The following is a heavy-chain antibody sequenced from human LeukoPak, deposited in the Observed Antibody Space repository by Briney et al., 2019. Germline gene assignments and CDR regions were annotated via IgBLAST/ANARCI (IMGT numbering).Heavy chain of an antibody. CDR2: IKQDGSEK. J-gene: IGHJ3*02. V-gene: IGHV3-7*01. D-gene: IGHD3-3*01. CDR3: ARPHPFWSGSRTLGPPI. Sequence: GGSLRLSCAGSGFTFSNYWMTWVRQAPGKGLEWVASIKQDGSEKYYVDSVKGRFTISRDNARNSLYLQMNSLRAEDTAVYYCARPHPFWSGSRTLGPPIWGPGTLVTVSS. CDR1: GFTFSNYW.